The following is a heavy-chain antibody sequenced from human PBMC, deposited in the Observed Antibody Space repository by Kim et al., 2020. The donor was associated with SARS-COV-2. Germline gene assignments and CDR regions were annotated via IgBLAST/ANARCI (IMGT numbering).Heavy chain of an antibody. V-gene: IGHV4-59*08. Sequence: SETLSLTCTVSGGSISSYYWSWIRQPPGKGLEWIGYIYYSGSTNYNPSLKSRVTISVDTSKNQFSLKLSSVTAADTAVYYCARLPPLPTNQVLRYVYYGMDVWGQGTTVTVSS. J-gene: IGHJ6*02. CDR1: GGSISSYY. D-gene: IGHD3-9*01. CDR3: ARLPPLPTNQVLRYVYYGMDV. CDR2: IYYSGST.